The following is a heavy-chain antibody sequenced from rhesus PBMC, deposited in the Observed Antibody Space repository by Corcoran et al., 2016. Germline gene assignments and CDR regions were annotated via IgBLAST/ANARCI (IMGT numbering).Heavy chain of an antibody. V-gene: IGHV3S42*01. J-gene: IGHJ4*01. CDR1: GFIFSGYW. D-gene: IGHD5-36*01. Sequence: EVQLVESGGVWAKPGGSLRFACAVFGFIFSGYWMNWVRQTPGKGLGWISTVKTGGGDTYYANSVKGRFTISRDNSKNTLSLKMNSLTTEDTAVYYCATDTFGYSSYGYWGQGVLVTVSS. CDR3: ATDTFGYSSYGY. CDR2: VKTGGGDT.